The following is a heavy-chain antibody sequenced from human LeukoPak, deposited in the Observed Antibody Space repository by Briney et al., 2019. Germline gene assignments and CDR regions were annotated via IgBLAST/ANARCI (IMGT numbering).Heavy chain of an antibody. CDR3: ARQVTFGYAYAYYFDY. CDR2: IHNSEST. V-gene: IGHV4-39*01. Sequence: SETLSLTCAVSGGSISTSYYYWGWIRQPPGKGLEWIGNIHNSESTYYNPSLKSRVTISVDTSKNQFSLKLSSVTAADTAVYYCARQVTFGYAYAYYFDYWGQGSLVTVSS. CDR1: GGSISTSYYY. D-gene: IGHD5-18*01. J-gene: IGHJ4*02.